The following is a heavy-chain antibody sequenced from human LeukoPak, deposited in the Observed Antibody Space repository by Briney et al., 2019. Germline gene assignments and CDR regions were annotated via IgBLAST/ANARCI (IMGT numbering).Heavy chain of an antibody. CDR2: IIPMFGIA. D-gene: IGHD6-19*01. Sequence: ASVKVSCKASGYTFTSYGISWVRQAPGQGLEWMGGIIPMFGIANYAQKFQGRVTITADESTSTAYMELSSLRSEDTAVYYCARDRPYTGGWRGFDYWGQGTLVTVSS. V-gene: IGHV1-69*13. J-gene: IGHJ4*02. CDR3: ARDRPYTGGWRGFDY. CDR1: GYTFTSYG.